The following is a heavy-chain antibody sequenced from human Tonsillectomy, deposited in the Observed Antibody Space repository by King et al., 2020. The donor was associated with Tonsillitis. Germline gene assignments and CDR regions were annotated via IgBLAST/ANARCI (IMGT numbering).Heavy chain of an antibody. V-gene: IGHV4-39*07. J-gene: IGHJ4*02. CDR1: DGPINSDSYY. CDR2: LYYSGTT. CDR3: ARLIMMVVVIDY. Sequence: LQLQESGPGLVKPSETLSLTCTVSDGPINSDSYYWGWIRQPPGKGLEWIGRLYYSGTTYYNPSLKSRVTISVDTSKNQFSLKLSSVTAADTAVYYCARLIMMVVVIDYWGRGTLVTVSS. D-gene: IGHD3-22*01.